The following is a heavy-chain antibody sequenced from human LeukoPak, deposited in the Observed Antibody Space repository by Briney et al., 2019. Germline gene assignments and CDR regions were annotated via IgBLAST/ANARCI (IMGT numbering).Heavy chain of an antibody. CDR1: GFTFGDYA. V-gene: IGHV3-49*03. J-gene: IGHJ6*03. CDR3: TRVPSGYSSGWTPFAYYYYYMDV. CDR2: VRSKAYGGTT. Sequence: GGSLRLSCTASGFTFGDYAMSWFRQAPGKGLEWVGFVRSKAYGGTTEYAASVKGRFTISRDDSKSIAYLQMNSLKTEDTAVYYCTRVPSGYSSGWTPFAYYYYYMDVWGKGTTVTVSS. D-gene: IGHD6-19*01.